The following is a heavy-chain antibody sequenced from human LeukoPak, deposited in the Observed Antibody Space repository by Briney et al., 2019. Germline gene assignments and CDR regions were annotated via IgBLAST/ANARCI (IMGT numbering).Heavy chain of an antibody. J-gene: IGHJ4*02. V-gene: IGHV1-18*01. CDR3: ARDNYYDSSGYYSC. D-gene: IGHD3-22*01. Sequence: GASVKVSCKASSYTFSSHGISWVRQAPGQGLEWMGWINTYIGNTNYAQKLQGRVTMTTDTSTSTAYMELRSLRSDDTAVYYCARDNYYDSSGYYSCWGQGTLVTVSS. CDR1: SYTFSSHG. CDR2: INTYIGNT.